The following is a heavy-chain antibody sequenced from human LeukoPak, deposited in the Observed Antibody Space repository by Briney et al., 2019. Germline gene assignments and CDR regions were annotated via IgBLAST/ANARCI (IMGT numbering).Heavy chain of an antibody. Sequence: PSETLSLTCTVSGGSISSYYWSWIRQPPGKGLEWIGSIYHSGSTYYNPSLKSRVTVSVDTSKNQFSLKLSSVTAADTAVYYCVVAAQDYYYYYMDVWGKGTTVTVSS. CDR3: VVAAQDYYYYYMDV. CDR1: GGSISSYY. D-gene: IGHD2-15*01. CDR2: IYHSGST. J-gene: IGHJ6*03. V-gene: IGHV4-59*04.